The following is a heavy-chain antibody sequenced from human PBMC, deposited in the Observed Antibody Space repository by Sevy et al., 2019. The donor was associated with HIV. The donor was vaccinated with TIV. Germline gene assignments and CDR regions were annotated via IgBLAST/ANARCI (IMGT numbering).Heavy chain of an antibody. CDR2: IYSGGST. V-gene: IGHV3-53*01. CDR1: GFTVSSNY. CDR3: ARGGIAVAAYFEY. D-gene: IGHD6-19*01. J-gene: IGHJ4*02. Sequence: GGSLRLSCAASGFTVSSNYMSWVRQAPGKGLEWVSVIYSGGSTYYADSVKGRFTISRDNSKNTLYLQMNSLRAEDTAVYYCARGGIAVAAYFEYWGQGTLVTVSS.